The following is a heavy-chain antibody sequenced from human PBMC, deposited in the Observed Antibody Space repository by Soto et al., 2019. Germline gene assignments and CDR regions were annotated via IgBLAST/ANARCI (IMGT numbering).Heavy chain of an antibody. CDR2: ISYDGSNK. CDR3: AKAAGITGTTNWFDP. Sequence: PGGSLRLSCAASGFTFSSYGMHWVRQAPGKWLEWVAVISYDGSNKYYADSVKGRFTISRDNSKNTLYLQMNSLRAEDTAVYYCAKAAGITGTTNWFDPWGQGXLVTVYS. V-gene: IGHV3-30*18. D-gene: IGHD1-20*01. CDR1: GFTFSSYG. J-gene: IGHJ5*02.